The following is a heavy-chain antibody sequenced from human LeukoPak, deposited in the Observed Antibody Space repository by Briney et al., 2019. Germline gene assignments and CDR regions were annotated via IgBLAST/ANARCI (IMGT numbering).Heavy chain of an antibody. V-gene: IGHV1-8*01. CDR1: GYTFTSYD. CDR2: MNPNSGNT. CDR3: ARDPMYYYDSSGYNPRNAFDI. Sequence: ASVKVSCKASGYTFTSYDINWVRQATGQGLEWMGWMNPNSGNTGYAQKFQGRVTMTRNTSISTAYMELSSLRSEDTAVYYCARDPMYYYDSSGYNPRNAFDIWGQGTMVTVSS. D-gene: IGHD3-22*01. J-gene: IGHJ3*02.